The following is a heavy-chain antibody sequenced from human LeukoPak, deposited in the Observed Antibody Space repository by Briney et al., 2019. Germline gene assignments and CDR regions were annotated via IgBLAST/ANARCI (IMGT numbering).Heavy chain of an antibody. CDR3: ARETGFDY. V-gene: IGHV3-21*01. CDR1: EFTLSSYT. D-gene: IGHD3-9*01. CDR2: ITSSGSYI. Sequence: GGSLRLSCSASEFTLSSYTMNWVRQAPGKGLEWVSSITSSGSYIYYADSVKGRFTISRDNAKNSLYLQMNSLRAEDTAVYYCARETGFDYWGQGSLVTVSS. J-gene: IGHJ4*02.